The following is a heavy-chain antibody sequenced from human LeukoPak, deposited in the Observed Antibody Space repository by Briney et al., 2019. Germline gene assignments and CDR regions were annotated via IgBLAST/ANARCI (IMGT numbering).Heavy chain of an antibody. CDR1: GVSISTSTHY. CDR2: MFYRVAT. V-gene: IGHV4-39*01. Sequence: SETLSLTCTVSGVSISTSTHYWAWIRQPPGGGLEWIASMFYRVATYYNAFLRSRVTLSVDTSMNQFSLKLSSVTASDTATFYCVRQGGWGGAASLIEFWGQGTLVTVSS. D-gene: IGHD2-15*01. J-gene: IGHJ4*02. CDR3: VRQGGWGGAASLIEF.